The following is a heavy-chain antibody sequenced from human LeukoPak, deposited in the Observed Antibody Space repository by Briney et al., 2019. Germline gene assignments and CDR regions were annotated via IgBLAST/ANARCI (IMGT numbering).Heavy chain of an antibody. Sequence: GGSLRLSCAASGFTFSSYEMNWVRQAPGKGLEWVSYISSSGSTIYYADSVKGRFTISRDNARNSLYLQMNSLRAEDTAVYYCGRSDSGSYYFDYWGQGTLVTVSS. J-gene: IGHJ4*02. D-gene: IGHD1-26*01. CDR2: ISSSGSTI. V-gene: IGHV3-48*03. CDR3: GRSDSGSYYFDY. CDR1: GFTFSSYE.